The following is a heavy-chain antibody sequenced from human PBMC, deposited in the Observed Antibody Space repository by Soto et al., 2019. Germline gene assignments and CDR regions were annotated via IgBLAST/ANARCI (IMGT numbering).Heavy chain of an antibody. V-gene: IGHV3-23*01. Sequence: GGSLRLSCAASGFTFGSYAMNWVRQAPGKGLEWLSTITDTGSHTYYADSVRGRFTTSRDNSKSTLHLQMSSLRAEDTAIYYCAKGSASSRPYFFDCWGQGTLVTVSS. CDR3: AKGSASSRPYFFDC. D-gene: IGHD6-6*01. CDR1: GFTFGSYA. CDR2: ITDTGSHT. J-gene: IGHJ4*02.